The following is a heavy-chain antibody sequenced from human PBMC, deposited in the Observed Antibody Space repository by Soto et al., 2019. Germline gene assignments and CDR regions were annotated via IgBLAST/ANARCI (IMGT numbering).Heavy chain of an antibody. Sequence: QVQLQESGPGLVKPSQTLSLTCTVSGGYISSAAYYWSWIRQHPGKGLEWIGYISHSGSTYYTPSLKSRVIISSDTSKNQFSVNLPSVTAADTAVYYCAREYTYGSNFFDCWGQGALVTVSS. J-gene: IGHJ4*02. CDR3: AREYTYGSNFFDC. V-gene: IGHV4-31*03. CDR1: GGYISSAAYY. D-gene: IGHD5-18*01. CDR2: ISHSGST.